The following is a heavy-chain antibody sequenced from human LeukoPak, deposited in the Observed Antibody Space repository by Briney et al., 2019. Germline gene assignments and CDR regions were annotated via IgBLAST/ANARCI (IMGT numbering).Heavy chain of an antibody. CDR1: GYTFTSYG. J-gene: IGHJ4*02. CDR3: ARSGGPDRRGPEWSLAPYYYDSSGYYSPLTG. V-gene: IGHV1-18*01. D-gene: IGHD3-22*01. Sequence: GASVKVSCKASGYTFTSYGISWVRQAPGQGLEWMGWISAYNGNTNYAQKLQGRVTMTTDTSTSTAYMELRSLRSDDTAVYYCARSGGPDRRGPEWSLAPYYYDSSGYYSPLTGWGQGTLVTVSS. CDR2: ISAYNGNT.